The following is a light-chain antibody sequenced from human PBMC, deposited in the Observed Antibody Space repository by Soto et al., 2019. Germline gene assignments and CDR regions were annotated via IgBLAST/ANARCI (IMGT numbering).Light chain of an antibody. Sequence: DIQMTQSPSSLSASVGERATITCGAAQGIGNSLAWHKQKPGKVPKLLIYAASTLQSGVPSRFSGSGSGTDFTLTISSLQPEDVATYYCQKYNSAARTFGEGTKGEIK. CDR3: QKYNSAART. CDR2: AAS. J-gene: IGKJ1*01. CDR1: QGIGNS. V-gene: IGKV1-27*01.